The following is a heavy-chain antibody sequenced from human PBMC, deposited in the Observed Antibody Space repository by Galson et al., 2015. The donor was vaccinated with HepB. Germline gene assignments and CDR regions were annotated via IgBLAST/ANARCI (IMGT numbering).Heavy chain of an antibody. V-gene: IGHV3-74*01. D-gene: IGHD6-13*01. J-gene: IGHJ4*02. CDR1: GFTFRSYW. Sequence: PLRLYCEAYGFTFRSYWMHWVRQAPGKGLVWVSRINSDGSYITYADFVKGRSTIYRDNAKTTLYLQMNSPRAEDTALYYCARTRGAAAGIFDNWGQGSLVTVSS. CDR3: ARTRGAAAGIFDN. CDR2: INSDGSYI.